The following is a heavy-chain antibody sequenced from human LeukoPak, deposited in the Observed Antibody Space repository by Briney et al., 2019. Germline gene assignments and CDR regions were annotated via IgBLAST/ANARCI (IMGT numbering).Heavy chain of an antibody. V-gene: IGHV3-21*01. CDR1: GFTFSSYS. CDR3: ARVPAGVIGMKDAFDI. CDR2: ISGSSSYI. Sequence: MTEGYLRLSCAASGFTFSSYSMNWVRQAPGKGLEWVSSISGSSSYIYYADSVKGRFTISRHNAKNSLYLQMNSLRAEDTSVYYCARVPAGVIGMKDAFDIWGQGTMVTVSS. D-gene: IGHD3-16*02. J-gene: IGHJ3*02.